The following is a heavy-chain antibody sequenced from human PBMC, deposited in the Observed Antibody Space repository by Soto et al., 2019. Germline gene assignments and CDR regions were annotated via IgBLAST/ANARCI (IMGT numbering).Heavy chain of an antibody. Sequence: QVQLVESGGGVVKPGGSLRLSCAASGFRFSDYYMSWIRQAPGKGLEWISYIKSSNSYTNYTDSVKGRFTVSRDNAKNSLYLQMNSLRAEDTAVYYCATERGGYFDCGQGTLVTVSS. V-gene: IGHV3-11*05. D-gene: IGHD5-12*01. CDR1: GFRFSDYY. CDR2: IKSSNSYT. CDR3: ATERGGYFD. J-gene: IGHJ4*02.